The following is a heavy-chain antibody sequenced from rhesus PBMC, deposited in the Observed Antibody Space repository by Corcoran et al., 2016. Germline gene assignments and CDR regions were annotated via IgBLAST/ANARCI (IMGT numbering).Heavy chain of an antibody. Sequence: QLQLQESGPGLVKPSETLSVTCAVSGGSISSSYWRWIRQAPGQGREWIGYIFGSGSSTNYNPSRKSRVTLAVDTSKNQLSLKLSSVTAADTAVYYCARDTDYGNYPSGGFDVWGPGVLVTVSS. D-gene: IGHD4-35*01. CDR3: ARDTDYGNYPSGGFDV. V-gene: IGHV4-169*02. CDR1: GGSISSSY. CDR2: IFGSGSST. J-gene: IGHJ5-1*01.